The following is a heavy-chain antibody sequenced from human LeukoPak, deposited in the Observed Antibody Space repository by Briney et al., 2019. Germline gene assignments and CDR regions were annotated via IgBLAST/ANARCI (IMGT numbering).Heavy chain of an antibody. CDR3: AGGGYYGSGTYYNPNYYYGMDV. CDR2: IYYSGST. J-gene: IGHJ6*02. V-gene: IGHV4-59*08. D-gene: IGHD3-10*01. Sequence: SETLSLTCTVSGGSINSYYWSWIRQPPGKGLEWIGYIYYSGSTNYNPSLQSRVTISVDTSKNQFSLKLSSVTAADTAVYYCAGGGYYGSGTYYNPNYYYGMDVWGQGTTVTVSS. CDR1: GGSINSYY.